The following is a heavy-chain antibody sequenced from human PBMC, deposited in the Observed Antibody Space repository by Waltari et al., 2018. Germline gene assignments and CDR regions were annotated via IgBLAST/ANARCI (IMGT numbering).Heavy chain of an antibody. V-gene: IGHV4-38-2*01. Sequence: QVQLQESGPGLVKPSETLSLTCAVSGFSITSGYYCHWIRQPPGKGLEWVGTIYYSGTTYYTPSIQSRVSISVDTSKNEFSLTLTSVTAADTAVYYCATATTAHFDFWGQGSLVTVSS. D-gene: IGHD4-17*01. J-gene: IGHJ4*02. CDR3: ATATTAHFDF. CDR1: GFSITSGYY. CDR2: IYYSGTT.